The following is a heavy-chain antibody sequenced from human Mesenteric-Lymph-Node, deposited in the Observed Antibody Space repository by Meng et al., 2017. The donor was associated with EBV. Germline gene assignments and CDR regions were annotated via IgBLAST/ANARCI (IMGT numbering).Heavy chain of an antibody. Sequence: VQRQESGTGLGKPSETLSLPCTVSGGSISDYYWNWIRQPPGKGLEWIGYISYSGFTNYNPSLRARVTISVDTSKNQFSLKLTSVTAADTAVYYCARDYLVGPYTRSWFDPWGQGTLVTVSS. V-gene: IGHV4-59*01. CDR3: ARDYLVGPYTRSWFDP. D-gene: IGHD1-14*01. CDR2: ISYSGFT. J-gene: IGHJ5*02. CDR1: GGSISDYY.